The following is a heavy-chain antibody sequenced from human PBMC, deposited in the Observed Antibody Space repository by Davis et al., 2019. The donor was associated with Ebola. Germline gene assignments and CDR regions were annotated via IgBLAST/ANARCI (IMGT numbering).Heavy chain of an antibody. CDR1: GFTFTGSA. CDR2: IVVGSGNT. D-gene: IGHD6-13*01. V-gene: IGHV1-58*01. J-gene: IGHJ6*02. Sequence: SVKVSCKASGFTFTGSAVQWVRQARGQRLEWIGWIVVGSGNTNYAQKFQERVTITRDMSTSTAYMELSSLRSEDTAVYYCAAVPLYSSSWYGYYGMDVWGQGTTVTVSS. CDR3: AAVPLYSSSWYGYYGMDV.